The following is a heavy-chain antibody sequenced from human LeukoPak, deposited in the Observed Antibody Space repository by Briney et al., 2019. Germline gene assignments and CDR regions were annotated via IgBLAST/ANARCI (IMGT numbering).Heavy chain of an antibody. CDR2: MNPNSGDG. V-gene: IGHV1-8*01. Sequence: ASVKVFCKASGYTFTSCDINWVRQATGQGLEWMRWMNPNSGDGGYAQKFQGRVTMTRNASISTAYMELSSLRSEDTAVYYCAREAKHDILTGYYLGTDAFDIWGQGTMVTVSS. D-gene: IGHD3-9*01. J-gene: IGHJ3*02. CDR3: AREAKHDILTGYYLGTDAFDI. CDR1: GYTFTSCD.